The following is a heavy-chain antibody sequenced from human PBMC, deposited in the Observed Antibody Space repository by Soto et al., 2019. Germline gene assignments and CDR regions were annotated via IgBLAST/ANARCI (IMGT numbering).Heavy chain of an antibody. CDR2: IYWDDDK. Sequence: QITLKESGPTLVKPTQTLTLTCTFSGFSLSTSGVGVGWIRQPPGKALEWLALIYWDDDKRYSPSLKSRLTITKDTSKNQVVLTMPNMDPVDTATYYCAHSKVDTAMDNDFDYWGQGTLVTVSS. CDR1: GFSLSTSGVG. CDR3: AHSKVDTAMDNDFDY. D-gene: IGHD5-18*01. J-gene: IGHJ4*02. V-gene: IGHV2-5*02.